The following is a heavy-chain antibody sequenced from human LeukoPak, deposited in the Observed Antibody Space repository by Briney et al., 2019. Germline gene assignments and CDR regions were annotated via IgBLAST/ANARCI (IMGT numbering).Heavy chain of an antibody. Sequence: SETLSLTCTVSGGSISTYYWSWIRQPPGKGLEWIGYVYYSGATNYNPSLKSRVTISLETSKNQFSLRLTSVTAADTAVYYCARHFGGWSGYYYYYGMDVWGQGTTVTVSS. CDR1: GGSISTYY. CDR3: ARHFGGWSGYYYYYGMDV. D-gene: IGHD6-19*01. J-gene: IGHJ6*02. CDR2: VYYSGAT. V-gene: IGHV4-59*08.